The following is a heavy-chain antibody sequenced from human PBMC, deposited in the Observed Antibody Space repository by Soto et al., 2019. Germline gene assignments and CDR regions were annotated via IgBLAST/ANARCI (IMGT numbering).Heavy chain of an antibody. V-gene: IGHV3-33*01. CDR3: ARDLTAMAPCGDY. CDR1: GFTFSSYG. Sequence: QVQLVESGGGVVQPGRSLRLSCAASGFTFSSYGMHWVRQAPGKGLEWMAVIWYDGSNKYYADSVKGRFTISRDNSKNTLYLQMNSLRAEDTAVYYCARDLTAMAPCGDYWGQGTLVTVSS. J-gene: IGHJ4*02. CDR2: IWYDGSNK. D-gene: IGHD5-18*01.